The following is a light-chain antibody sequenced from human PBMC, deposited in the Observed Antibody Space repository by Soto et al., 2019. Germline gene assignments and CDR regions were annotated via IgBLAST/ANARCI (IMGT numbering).Light chain of an antibody. J-gene: IGLJ3*02. CDR2: RNT. V-gene: IGLV1-40*01. CDR1: SSNIGAAFD. CDR3: QFYDRSLSGSWV. Sequence: QSVLTQPPSVSGAPGQKVTISCTGSSSNIGAAFDVHWYQQLPGTAPKLLIYRNTNRPSGVPDRFSGSKSGASASLAITGLQAEDEGDYYCQFYDRSLSGSWVFGGGTKLTVL.